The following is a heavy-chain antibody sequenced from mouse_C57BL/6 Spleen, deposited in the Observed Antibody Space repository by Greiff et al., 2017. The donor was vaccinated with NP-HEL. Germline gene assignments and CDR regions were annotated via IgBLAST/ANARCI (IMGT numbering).Heavy chain of an antibody. Sequence: QVQLQQPGAELVKPGASVKLSCKASGYTFTSYWMQWVKQRPGQGLEWIGETDPSDSYTNYNQKFKGKATLTVDTSSSTAYMQLSSLTSEDSAVYYCASYWEPFAYWGQGTLVTVSA. CDR1: GYTFTSYW. CDR3: ASYWEPFAY. J-gene: IGHJ3*01. V-gene: IGHV1-50*01. D-gene: IGHD4-1*01. CDR2: TDPSDSYT.